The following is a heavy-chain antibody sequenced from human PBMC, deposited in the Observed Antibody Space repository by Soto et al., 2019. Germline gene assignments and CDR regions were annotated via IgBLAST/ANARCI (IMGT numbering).Heavy chain of an antibody. V-gene: IGHV3-64*01. CDR1: GFTFSSYA. Sequence: VQRVESGGGLVQPGGSLRLSCAASGFTFSSYAMHWVRQAPGKGLEYVSAISSNGGSTYYANSVKGRFTISRDNSKNTLYLQMGSLRAEDMAVYYCARGFKGSSVAATVCDWFDPWGQGTLVTVSS. CDR2: ISSNGGST. J-gene: IGHJ5*02. CDR3: ARGFKGSSVAATVCDWFDP. D-gene: IGHD2-15*01.